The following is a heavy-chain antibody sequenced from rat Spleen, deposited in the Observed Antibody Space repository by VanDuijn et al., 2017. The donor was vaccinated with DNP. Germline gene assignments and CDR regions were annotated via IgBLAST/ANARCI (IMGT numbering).Heavy chain of an antibody. CDR1: GFTFSDYY. D-gene: IGHD1-1*01. CDR3: ARHRTIMPYYYGYVMDA. CDR2: LSYNGGTP. V-gene: IGHV5-7*01. Sequence: EVLLVESDGGLVQPGRSLKLSCAVSGFTFSDYYMAWVRQAPAKGLEWVATLSYNGGTPYYRDSVKGRFTISRDNEQSTIYLQMDSLRSEDTATYYCARHRTIMPYYYGYVMDAWGQGAAVTVSS. J-gene: IGHJ4*01.